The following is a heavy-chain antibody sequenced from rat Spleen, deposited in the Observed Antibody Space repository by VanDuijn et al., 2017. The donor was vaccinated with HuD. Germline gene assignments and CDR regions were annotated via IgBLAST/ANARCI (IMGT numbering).Heavy chain of an antibody. D-gene: IGHD4-3*01. V-gene: IGHV5S11*01. Sequence: EVQLVESDGGLVQPGRSLKLSCAASGFTFSDYAMAWVRQAPTKGLEWIASISTGGVNTDYRDSVKGRFTISRDNAKSTLYLQMDSLRSEETATYYCARHGWGYGVMDAWGQGASVTVSS. CDR2: ISTGGVNT. J-gene: IGHJ4*01. CDR1: GFTFSDYA. CDR3: ARHGWGYGVMDA.